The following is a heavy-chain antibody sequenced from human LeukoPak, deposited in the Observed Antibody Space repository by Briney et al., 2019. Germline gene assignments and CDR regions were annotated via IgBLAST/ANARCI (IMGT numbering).Heavy chain of an antibody. CDR3: ARDWRYCSGGNCYFYGMDV. CDR2: IYYSGST. V-gene: IGHV4-31*03. J-gene: IGHJ6*02. Sequence: SQTLSLTCTVSGGSISSGGYYWSWIRQHPGKGLEWIGYIYYSGSTYYNPSLKSRVTISVDTSKNQFSLKLSSVTAADTAVYYCARDWRYCSGGNCYFYGMDVWGQGTTVTVSS. CDR1: GGSISSGGYY. D-gene: IGHD2-15*01.